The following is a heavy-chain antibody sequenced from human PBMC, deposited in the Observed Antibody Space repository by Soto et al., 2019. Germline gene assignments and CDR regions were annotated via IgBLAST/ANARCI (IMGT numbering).Heavy chain of an antibody. CDR2: IIPIFGTA. J-gene: IGHJ3*02. D-gene: IGHD6-13*01. Sequence: SVKVSCKASGGTSSSYAISWVRQAPGQGLEWKGGIIPIFGTANYAQKFQDRVTITADESTSISYMELSSLRSEDTAVYYCARDARKSKYSSSWYSAFDIWGQGTMVTVSS. CDR1: GGTSSSYA. CDR3: ARDARKSKYSSSWYSAFDI. V-gene: IGHV1-69*13.